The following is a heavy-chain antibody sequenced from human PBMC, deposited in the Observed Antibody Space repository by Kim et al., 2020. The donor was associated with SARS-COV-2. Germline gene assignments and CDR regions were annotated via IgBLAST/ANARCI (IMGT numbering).Heavy chain of an antibody. D-gene: IGHD3-10*01. CDR3: ATDLDGSGSYYDP. V-gene: IGHV3-30*09. Sequence: YTESGEGRFAISREKSKNTLFLQMNSLRPGDTAVYYCATDLDGSGSYYDPWGQGTLVTVSS. J-gene: IGHJ5*02.